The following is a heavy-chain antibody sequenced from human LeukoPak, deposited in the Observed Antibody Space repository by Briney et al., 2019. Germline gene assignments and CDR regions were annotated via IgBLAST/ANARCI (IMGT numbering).Heavy chain of an antibody. Sequence: PGGSLRLSCAASGFTFSGYAMSWVRQAPGKGLEWVGFIRSKAYGETADYAASVKGRFTISRDDSKAIAYLQMNSLKTEDTAVYHCTRDRGAYNLYDYWGQGTLVTVSS. CDR2: IRSKAYGETA. CDR3: TRDRGAYNLYDY. CDR1: GFTFSGYA. D-gene: IGHD1-1*01. J-gene: IGHJ4*02. V-gene: IGHV3-49*04.